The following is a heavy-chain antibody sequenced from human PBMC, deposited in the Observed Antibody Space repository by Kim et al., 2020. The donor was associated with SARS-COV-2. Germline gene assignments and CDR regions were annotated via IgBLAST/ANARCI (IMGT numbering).Heavy chain of an antibody. CDR1: GFTFSSYA. CDR2: ISYDGSNK. CDR3: ARDPTIMIFGVEGDY. J-gene: IGHJ4*02. V-gene: IGHV3-30*04. Sequence: GGSLRLSCAASGFTFSSYAMHWVRQAPGKGLEWVAVISYDGSNKYYADSVKGRFTISRDNSKNTLYLQMNSLRAEDTAVYYCARDPTIMIFGVEGDYWGQGTLVTVSS. D-gene: IGHD3-3*01.